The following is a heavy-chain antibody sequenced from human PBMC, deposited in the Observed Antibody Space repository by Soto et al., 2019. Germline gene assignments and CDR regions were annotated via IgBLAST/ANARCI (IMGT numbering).Heavy chain of an antibody. Sequence: SETLSLTCTVSGGSISSYYWSWIRQPPGKGLEWIGYIYYSGSTNYNPSLKSRVTISVDTSKNQFSLKLSSVTAADTAVYYCASVRGATVIDYWGQGTLVTVSS. CDR2: IYYSGST. V-gene: IGHV4-59*01. CDR1: GGSISSYY. J-gene: IGHJ4*02. D-gene: IGHD4-17*01. CDR3: ASVRGATVIDY.